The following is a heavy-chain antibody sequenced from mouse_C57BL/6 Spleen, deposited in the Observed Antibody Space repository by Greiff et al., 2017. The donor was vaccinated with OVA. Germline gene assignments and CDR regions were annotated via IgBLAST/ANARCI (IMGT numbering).Heavy chain of an antibody. CDR3: ARYDGYYVFDY. CDR1: GYAFTNYL. CDR2: INPGSGGT. D-gene: IGHD2-3*01. V-gene: IGHV1-54*01. Sequence: QVQLKESGAELVRPGTSVKVSCKASGYAFTNYLIEWVKQRPGQGLEWIGVINPGSGGTNYNEKFKGKATLTADKSSSTAYMQLSSLTSEDSAVDFCARYDGYYVFDYWGQGTTLTVSS. J-gene: IGHJ2*01.